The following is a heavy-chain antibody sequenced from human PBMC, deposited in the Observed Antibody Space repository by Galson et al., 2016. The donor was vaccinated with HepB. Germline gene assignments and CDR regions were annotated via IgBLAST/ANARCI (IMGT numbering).Heavy chain of an antibody. V-gene: IGHV4-30-4*01. CDR2: IYYSGST. J-gene: IGHJ6*04. D-gene: IGHD3-16*02. CDR1: GDSISSGDYY. CDR3: SRVSGGVIDYYHGMDV. Sequence: TLSLTCTASGDSISSGDYYWNWIRQPPGKGLEWIGYIYYSGSTYYNPSLKSRVTISVDTSKNRFSLKLRSVTAADTAVYYCSRVSGGVIDYYHGMDVWGKGTTFAVS.